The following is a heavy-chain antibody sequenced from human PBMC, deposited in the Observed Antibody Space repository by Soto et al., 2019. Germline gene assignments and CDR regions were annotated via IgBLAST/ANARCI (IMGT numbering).Heavy chain of an antibody. Sequence: SETLPLTCTVSGGSIRSSSYYWGWIRQPPGKGLEWIGSIYYSGSTYYNPSLKSRVTISVDTSKNQFSLKLSSVTAADTAVYYCARQSFYGDFDYWGQGTLVTVSS. J-gene: IGHJ4*02. V-gene: IGHV4-39*01. D-gene: IGHD4-17*01. CDR1: GGSIRSSSYY. CDR3: ARQSFYGDFDY. CDR2: IYYSGST.